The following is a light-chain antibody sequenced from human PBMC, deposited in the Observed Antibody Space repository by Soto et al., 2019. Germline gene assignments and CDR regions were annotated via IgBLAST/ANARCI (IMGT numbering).Light chain of an antibody. J-gene: IGKJ4*01. V-gene: IGKV3-15*01. CDR3: QQYSNWPLLS. CDR1: QSVSSN. CDR2: GAS. Sequence: EIVMTQSPATLSVSPGERATLSCRASQSVSSNLAWYQHKPGQAPRLLISGASTRATGIPARFSGSGSGTEFTLTISSLQSEDFAVYYCQQYSNWPLLSFGGGTKVDIK.